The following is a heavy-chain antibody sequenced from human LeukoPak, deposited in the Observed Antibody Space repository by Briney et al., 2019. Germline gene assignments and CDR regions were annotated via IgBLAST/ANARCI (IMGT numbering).Heavy chain of an antibody. D-gene: IGHD3-9*01. CDR3: AREGEYYDILTGYSKEGGAFDI. Sequence: GGSLRLSCAASGFTFSSYAMSWVRQAPGKGLEWVAVISYDGSNKYYADSVKGRFTISRDNSKNTLYLQMNSLRAEDTAVYYCAREGEYYDILTGYSKEGGAFDIWGQGTMVTVSS. J-gene: IGHJ3*02. CDR2: ISYDGSNK. V-gene: IGHV3-30*04. CDR1: GFTFSSYA.